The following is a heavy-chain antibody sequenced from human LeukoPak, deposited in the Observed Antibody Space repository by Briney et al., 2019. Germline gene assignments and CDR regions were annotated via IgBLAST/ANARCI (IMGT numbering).Heavy chain of an antibody. D-gene: IGHD6-19*01. J-gene: IGHJ2*01. CDR2: ISSSSSYI. CDR3: ARGWQWLAYWYFDL. Sequence: GGSLRLSCAASGFTFSSYSMNWVRQAPGKGLEWVSSISSSSSYIYYADSVKGRFTISRDNAKNSLYLQMNSLRAEDTAVYYCARGWQWLAYWYFDLWGRGTLVTVSS. CDR1: GFTFSSYS. V-gene: IGHV3-21*01.